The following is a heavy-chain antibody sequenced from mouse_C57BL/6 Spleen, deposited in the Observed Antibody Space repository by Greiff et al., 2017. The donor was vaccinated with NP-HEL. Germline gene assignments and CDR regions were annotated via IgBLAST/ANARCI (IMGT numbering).Heavy chain of an antibody. D-gene: IGHD2-4*01. V-gene: IGHV1-4*01. CDR3: ARRDYDYAWFAY. CDR2: INPSSGYT. CDR1: GYTFTSYT. J-gene: IGHJ3*01. Sequence: VQLQQSGAELARPGASVKMSCKASGYTFTSYTMHWVKQRPGQGLEWIGYINPSSGYTKYNQKFKDKATLTADKSSITAYMQLSSLTSEDSAVYYCARRDYDYAWFAYWGQGTLVTVSA.